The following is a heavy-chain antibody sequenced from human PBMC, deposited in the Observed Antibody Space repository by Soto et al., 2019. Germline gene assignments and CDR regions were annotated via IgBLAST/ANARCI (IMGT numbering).Heavy chain of an antibody. D-gene: IGHD2-8*01. V-gene: IGHV4-31*03. J-gene: IGHJ3*02. CDR3: ARDYCTNGVCYSGDAFDI. CDR1: GGSISSGGYY. Sequence: SETLSLTCTVSGGSISSGGYYWSWIRQHPGKGLEWIGYIYYSGSTYYNPSLKSRVTISVDTSKNQFSLKLSSVTAADTAVYYCARDYCTNGVCYSGDAFDIWGQGTMVTVSS. CDR2: IYYSGST.